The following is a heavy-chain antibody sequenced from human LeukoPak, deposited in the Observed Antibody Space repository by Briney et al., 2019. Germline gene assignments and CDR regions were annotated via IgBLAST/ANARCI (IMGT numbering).Heavy chain of an antibody. V-gene: IGHV3-7*01. CDR1: GFSFSNYW. D-gene: IGHD3-22*01. CDR3: ATAYHYATAD. Sequence: GGSLRLSCAGSGFSFSNYWMSWVRQAPGKGLQWVANIKQDGSEKYYVESVKGRFTISRDNAKNSLYLQMNSLRAEDTAVYYCATAYHYATADWGQGTLVTVSS. CDR2: IKQDGSEK. J-gene: IGHJ4*02.